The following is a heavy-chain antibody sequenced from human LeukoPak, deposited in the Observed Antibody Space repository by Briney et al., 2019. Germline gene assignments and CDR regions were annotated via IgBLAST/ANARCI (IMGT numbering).Heavy chain of an antibody. J-gene: IGHJ5*02. CDR3: ARDQRSESYYPWGWFDP. V-gene: IGHV3-66*02. CDR2: IYSDGST. D-gene: IGHD1-26*01. CDR1: GFAVSTNY. Sequence: GGSLRLSCAASGFAVSTNYLSWVRQAPGKGLEWVSVIYSDGSTYYTDSVKGRFTISRDNSKNTLYLQMNSLRPEDTAVYYCARDQRSESYYPWGWFDPWGQGTLVTVSS.